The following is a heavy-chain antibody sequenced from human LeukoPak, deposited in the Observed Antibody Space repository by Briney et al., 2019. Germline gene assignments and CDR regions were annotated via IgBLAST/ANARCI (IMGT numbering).Heavy chain of an antibody. V-gene: IGHV3-33*01. J-gene: IGHJ6*02. CDR2: IRYDGSNK. Sequence: GRSLRLSCAASGFTFSSYGMHWVRQAPGKGLEWVAVIRYDGSNKYYADSVKGRFTISRDNSKNTLYLQMNSLRAEDTAVYYCARSPTYYYGMDVWGQGTTVTVSS. CDR3: ARSPTYYYGMDV. CDR1: GFTFSSYG.